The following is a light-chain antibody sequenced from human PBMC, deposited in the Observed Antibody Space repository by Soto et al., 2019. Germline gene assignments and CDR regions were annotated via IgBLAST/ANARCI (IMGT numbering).Light chain of an antibody. J-gene: IGKJ1*01. CDR1: QSISSE. CDR2: KAS. Sequence: DIQMTQSPSTLSASVGDRVTITCRASQSISSELAWYRQKPGKAPKLLIYKASSLESGVPSRFSGSGSGTEFTLTISSLQPDDFATYYCQQHNSYSWTFGQGTKVDI. V-gene: IGKV1-5*03. CDR3: QQHNSYSWT.